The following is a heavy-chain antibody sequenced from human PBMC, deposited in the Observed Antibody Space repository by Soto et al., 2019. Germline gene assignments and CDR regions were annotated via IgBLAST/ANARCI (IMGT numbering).Heavy chain of an antibody. Sequence: GASVKVSCKASGYTFTSYGISWVRQAPGQGLEWVGWISAYSGNTNYAQKLQERVTMTTDTSTSTAYMELSSLRSEDTAVYYCAAGGSTIFGVVTPDYWGQGTLVTVSS. J-gene: IGHJ4*02. CDR3: AAGGSTIFGVVTPDY. CDR1: GYTFTSYG. V-gene: IGHV1-18*04. CDR2: ISAYSGNT. D-gene: IGHD3-3*01.